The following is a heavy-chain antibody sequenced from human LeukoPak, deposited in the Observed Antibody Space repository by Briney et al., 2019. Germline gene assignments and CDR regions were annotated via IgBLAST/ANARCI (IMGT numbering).Heavy chain of an antibody. D-gene: IGHD6-13*01. CDR3: AKESIYSSWYPSYFDY. CDR2: ISGSGGST. J-gene: IGHJ4*02. Sequence: GGSLRLSCAASGFTFSSYAMSWVRQAPGKGLEWVSAISGSGGSTYYADSVKGRFTISRDNSKNTLYLQMNSLRAEDTAVYYCAKESIYSSWYPSYFDYWGQGTLVTVSS. V-gene: IGHV3-23*01. CDR1: GFTFSSYA.